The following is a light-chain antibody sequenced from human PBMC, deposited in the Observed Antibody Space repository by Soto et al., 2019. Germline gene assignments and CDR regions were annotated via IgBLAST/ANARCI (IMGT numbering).Light chain of an antibody. CDR3: QPRANWPIT. J-gene: IGKJ4*01. CDR1: QSVRSH. CDR2: DAS. Sequence: EIVLTQSPATLSLSPGERATLSCRASQSVRSHLVWYQQKPGQAPRLLIYDASNRATGIPARFSGSGSGTDFILTISTLESEDFAVYYCQPRANWPITFGGGTKVEIK. V-gene: IGKV3-11*01.